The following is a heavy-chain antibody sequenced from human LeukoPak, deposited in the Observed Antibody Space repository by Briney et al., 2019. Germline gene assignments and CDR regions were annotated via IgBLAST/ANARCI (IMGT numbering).Heavy chain of an antibody. J-gene: IGHJ4*02. CDR2: IYSDGTT. V-gene: IGHV3-53*01. D-gene: IGHD3-10*01. CDR3: ASTGSGSYYNRFDY. Sequence: GGSLRLSCIPSGFTVSSNYMSWVRQAPGKGLEWVSVIYSDGTTYYADSVKGRFTISRDNSKNTLYLQMNSLRAEDTAVYYCASTGSGSYYNRFDYWGQGTLVTVSS. CDR1: GFTVSSNY.